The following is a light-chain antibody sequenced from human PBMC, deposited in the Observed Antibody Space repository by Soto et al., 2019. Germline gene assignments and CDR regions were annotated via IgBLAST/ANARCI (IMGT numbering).Light chain of an antibody. CDR2: DAS. J-gene: IGKJ4*01. CDR1: QTVRNNY. V-gene: IGKV3-20*01. Sequence: EFVLTQSPGTLSLSPGERATLSCRASQTVRNNYLAWYQQKPGQAPRLLIYDASSRATGIPDRFSGGGSGQDFTLTISRLEPEDFAVYYCQQFSSYPLTFGGGTKVEIK. CDR3: QQFSSYPLT.